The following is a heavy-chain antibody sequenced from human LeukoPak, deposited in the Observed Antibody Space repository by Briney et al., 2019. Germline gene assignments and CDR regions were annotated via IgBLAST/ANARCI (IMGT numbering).Heavy chain of an antibody. Sequence: SETLSLTXTVSGGSIRSYYWSWIRQPAGKGLEWIGRIYTSGSTNYNPSLKSRVTMSVGTSKNQFSLKLSSVTAADTAVYYCAGRYSGYDTVDYWGQGTLVTVSS. CDR1: GGSIRSYY. CDR3: AGRYSGYDTVDY. D-gene: IGHD5-12*01. CDR2: IYTSGST. V-gene: IGHV4-4*07. J-gene: IGHJ4*02.